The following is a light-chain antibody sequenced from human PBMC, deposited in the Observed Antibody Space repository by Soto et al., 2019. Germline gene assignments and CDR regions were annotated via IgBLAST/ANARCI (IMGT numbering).Light chain of an antibody. Sequence: DIVMTQSPDSLAVSLGERATINCKSSQSVLYSSNNKNDLAWYQQKPGQPPKLLIYWASTRESGVPDRFSGSGSGTDFTLTISSPQAEDVAVYYCQQYYSSPWTFDQGTKVEIK. J-gene: IGKJ1*01. CDR3: QQYYSSPWT. V-gene: IGKV4-1*01. CDR2: WAS. CDR1: QSVLYSSNNKND.